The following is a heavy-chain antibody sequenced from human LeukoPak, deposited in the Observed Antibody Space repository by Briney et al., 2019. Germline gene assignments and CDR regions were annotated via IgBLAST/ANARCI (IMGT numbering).Heavy chain of an antibody. J-gene: IGHJ4*02. CDR2: ISYDGSNK. Sequence: PGGSLRLSCAASGFTFSSYAMHWVRQAPGKGLEWVAVISYDGSNKYYADSVKGRFTISRDNSKNTLYLQMNSLRAEDTAVYYCARSFEMATITSMRNWGQGTLVTVSS. D-gene: IGHD5-24*01. CDR3: ARSFEMATITSMRN. V-gene: IGHV3-30*04. CDR1: GFTFSSYA.